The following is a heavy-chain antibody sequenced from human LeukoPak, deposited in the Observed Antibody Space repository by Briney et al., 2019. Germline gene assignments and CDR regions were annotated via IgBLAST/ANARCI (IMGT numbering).Heavy chain of an antibody. CDR2: ISAYNGNT. D-gene: IGHD2-2*02. J-gene: IGHJ4*02. Sequence: ASVKVSCKSSGYTFTSYGISWVRQAPGQGLEWMGWISAYNGNTNYAQKLQGRVTMTTDTSTSTAYMELRSLRSDDTAVYYCARGTIVVVPAAIYYFDYWGQGTLVTVSS. CDR1: GYTFTSYG. V-gene: IGHV1-18*01. CDR3: ARGTIVVVPAAIYYFDY.